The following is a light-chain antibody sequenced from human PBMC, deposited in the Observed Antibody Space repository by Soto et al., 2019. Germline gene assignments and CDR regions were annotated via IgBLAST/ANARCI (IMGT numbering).Light chain of an antibody. J-gene: IGLJ1*01. Sequence: ALTQPRSVSGSPGQSVTISCTGTSSDIGGYNYVSWYQQHPGKAPKLMIYDVIKRPSGVPDRFSGSKSGNTASLTIYGLQAEDEADYYCCSYAGSYTHVFGTGTKLTVL. CDR2: DVI. CDR3: CSYAGSYTHV. CDR1: SSDIGGYNY. V-gene: IGLV2-11*01.